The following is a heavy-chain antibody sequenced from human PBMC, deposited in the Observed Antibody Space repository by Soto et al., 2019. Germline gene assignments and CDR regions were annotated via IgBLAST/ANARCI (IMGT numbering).Heavy chain of an antibody. CDR2: IIPMLAIT. D-gene: IGHD6-13*01. V-gene: IGHV1-69*02. CDR1: GGTFNVYT. CDR3: ALGSWSGETFDI. J-gene: IGHJ3*02. Sequence: QVQLVQSGAEVKKPGSSVKVSCKASGGTFNVYTIIWVLQAPGQGLEWMGRIIPMLAITNYAQRFQGRVTLTADTSTTTAYMELSSLTSEDPAVYYCALGSWSGETFDIWGQGTLVTVSS.